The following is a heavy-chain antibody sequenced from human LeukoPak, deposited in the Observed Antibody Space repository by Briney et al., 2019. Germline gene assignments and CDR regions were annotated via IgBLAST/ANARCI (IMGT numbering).Heavy chain of an antibody. D-gene: IGHD4-23*01. J-gene: IGHJ3*02. Sequence: GGSLRLSCAASGFTFSSYAMHGVRQAPAKGLEGGAVISYDGSNKYYADSVKGRFTISRDNSKNTLYLQMNSLTAEDTAVYYCARGPYYGRKGAFDIWGQGTKVTVSS. CDR1: GFTFSSYA. V-gene: IGHV3-30-3*01. CDR2: ISYDGSNK. CDR3: ARGPYYGRKGAFDI.